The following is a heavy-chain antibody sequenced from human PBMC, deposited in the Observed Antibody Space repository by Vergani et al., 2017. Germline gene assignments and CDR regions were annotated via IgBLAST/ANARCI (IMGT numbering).Heavy chain of an antibody. V-gene: IGHV5-51*01. D-gene: IGHD3-10*01. J-gene: IGHJ4*02. CDR3: ARPSAYSDS. CDR1: GYYFSTSW. Sequence: EVQLVQSGAEVKKAGASLKISCKCSGYYFSTSWIGWVRQMPGKGLEWMGLIYPGYSDTSYSPSFQGQVTISADKSINTAYLQWSRLKASDTAMYYCARPSAYSDSWGQGTLVTVS. CDR2: IYPGYSDT.